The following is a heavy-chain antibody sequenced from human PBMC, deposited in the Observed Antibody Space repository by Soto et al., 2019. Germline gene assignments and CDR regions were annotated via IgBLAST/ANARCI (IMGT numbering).Heavy chain of an antibody. J-gene: IGHJ4*02. CDR1: GFTFTNYG. Sequence: QVQLVESGGGVVQPGRSLRLSCAASGFTFTNYGMHWVRQAPGKGLEWVAVIWYDGSNRFYADSVKGRFTISKDNSQNMLYLQMNSLSPEDTAVYYCTRDPYGGSRYYFDSWGQGTLVTVSS. D-gene: IGHD1-26*01. CDR3: TRDPYGGSRYYFDS. CDR2: IWYDGSNR. V-gene: IGHV3-33*01.